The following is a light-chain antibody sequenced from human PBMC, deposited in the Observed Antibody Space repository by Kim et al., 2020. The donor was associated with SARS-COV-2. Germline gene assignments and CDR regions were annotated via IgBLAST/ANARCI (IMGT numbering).Light chain of an antibody. CDR2: GNS. V-gene: IGLV1-40*01. J-gene: IGLJ2*01. CDR3: QSYDSSLSGV. Sequence: QSVLTQPPSVSGAPGQRVTISCTGSSSNIGAGYDVHWYQQLPGTAPKLLIYGNSNRPSGVPDLFSGSKSGTSASLAITGLQAEGEADYYCQSYDSSLSGVFGGGTQLTVL. CDR1: SSNIGAGYD.